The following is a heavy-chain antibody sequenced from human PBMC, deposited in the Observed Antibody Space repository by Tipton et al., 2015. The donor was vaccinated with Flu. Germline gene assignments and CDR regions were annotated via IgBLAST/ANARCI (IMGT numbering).Heavy chain of an antibody. CDR2: IYYSGST. V-gene: IGHV4-59*01. CDR3: ARNSSSWYYYYYGMDV. D-gene: IGHD6-13*01. Sequence: LRLSCTVSGGSISSYYWSWIRQPPGKGLEWIEYIYYSGSTNYNPSLKSRVTISVDTSKNQFSLKLSSVTAADTAVYYCARNSSSWYYYYYGMDVWGQGTTVTVSS. CDR1: GGSISSYY. J-gene: IGHJ6*02.